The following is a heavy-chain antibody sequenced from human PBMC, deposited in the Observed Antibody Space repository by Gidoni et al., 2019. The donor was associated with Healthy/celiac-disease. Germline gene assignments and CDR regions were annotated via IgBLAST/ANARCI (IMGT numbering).Heavy chain of an antibody. CDR2: ISGSGGST. J-gene: IGHJ6*02. CDR1: GFTFSSYA. Sequence: EVQLLESGGGLVQPGGSLRLSCAASGFTFSSYAMSWVRQAPGKGLGWVLAISGSGGSTYYADSVKGRFTISRDNSKNTLYLQMNSLRAEDTAVYYCAKGAQNYDLWSGYYTGSYYYGMDVWGQGTTVTVSS. D-gene: IGHD3-3*01. V-gene: IGHV3-23*01. CDR3: AKGAQNYDLWSGYYTGSYYYGMDV.